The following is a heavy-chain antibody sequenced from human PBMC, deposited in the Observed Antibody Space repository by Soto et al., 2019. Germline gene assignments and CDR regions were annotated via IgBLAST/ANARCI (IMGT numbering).Heavy chain of an antibody. CDR3: ARMATSGTLNWFDP. CDR1: GYTFTNFG. J-gene: IGHJ5*02. CDR2: ISAYTDTP. V-gene: IGHV1-18*01. Sequence: ASVKVSCKASGYTFTNFGVTWVRRAPGQGLEWMGWISAYTDTPNYAQKFQGRVTMTIDTSTSTAYMELSSLRSDDTAIYYCARMATSGTLNWFDPWGQGTLVTVSS.